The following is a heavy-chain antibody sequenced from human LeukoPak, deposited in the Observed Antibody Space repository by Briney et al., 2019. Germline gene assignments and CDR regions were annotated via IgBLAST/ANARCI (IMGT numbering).Heavy chain of an antibody. CDR2: INPNSGGT. CDR1: GYTFTGYY. Sequence: ASVKASCKASGYTFTGYYMHWVRQAPGQGLEWMGWINPNSGGTNYAQKFQGRVTMTRDTSISTAYMELSRLRSDDTAVYYCARAKSIAAASRGSVRAFDYWGQGTLVTVSS. CDR3: ARAKSIAAASRGSVRAFDY. J-gene: IGHJ4*02. D-gene: IGHD6-13*01. V-gene: IGHV1-2*02.